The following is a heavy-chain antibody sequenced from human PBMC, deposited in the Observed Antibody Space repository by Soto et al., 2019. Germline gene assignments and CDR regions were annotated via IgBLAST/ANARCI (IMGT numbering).Heavy chain of an antibody. CDR1: GGSISSSSYY. Sequence: SETLALTCTVSGGSISSSSYYWGWIRQPPGKGLEWIGRIYYSGSTYYNPSLKSRVTISVDTSKNQFSLKLSSVTAADTAVYCCARHGPMYCSSTSCYSYYYYMDVWGKGTTVTVSS. CDR2: IYYSGST. D-gene: IGHD2-2*01. J-gene: IGHJ6*03. V-gene: IGHV4-39*01. CDR3: ARHGPMYCSSTSCYSYYYYMDV.